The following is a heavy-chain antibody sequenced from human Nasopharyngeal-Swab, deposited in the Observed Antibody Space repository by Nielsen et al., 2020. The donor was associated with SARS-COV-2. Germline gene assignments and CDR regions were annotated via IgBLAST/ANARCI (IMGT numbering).Heavy chain of an antibody. CDR2: ISSSSSYI. CDR1: GFTFNNYN. Sequence: GGPLRLPCAASGFTFNNYNFNWVRQAPGKGLEWVSSISSSSSYIYYADSVKGRFTISRDNAKNSPYLQMNSLRAEDTAVYYCARDGLDYDFWSAYFMDVWGQGTTVTVSS. V-gene: IGHV3-21*01. CDR3: ARDGLDYDFWSAYFMDV. J-gene: IGHJ6*02. D-gene: IGHD3-3*01.